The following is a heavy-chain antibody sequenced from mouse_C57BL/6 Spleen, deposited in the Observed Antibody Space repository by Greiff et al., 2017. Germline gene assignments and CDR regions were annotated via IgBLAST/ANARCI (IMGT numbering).Heavy chain of an antibody. CDR2: IWSDGST. CDR1: GFSLTSYG. V-gene: IGHV2-6-1*01. CDR3: ARHRYDYDWYFDV. Sequence: VQLKESGPGLVAPSQSLSITCTVSGFSLTSYGVHWVRQPPGKGLEWLVVIWSDGSTTYNSALKSRLSISKDNSKSQVFLKMNSLQSDDTAMYYCARHRYDYDWYFDVWGTGTTVTVSS. J-gene: IGHJ1*03. D-gene: IGHD2-4*01.